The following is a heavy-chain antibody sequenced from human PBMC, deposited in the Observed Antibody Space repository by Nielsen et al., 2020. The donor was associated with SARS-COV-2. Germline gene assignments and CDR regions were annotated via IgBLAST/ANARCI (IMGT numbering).Heavy chain of an antibody. CDR1: GYTFTSYG. CDR3: ARGRRDRSLTTVPPYYFDY. D-gene: IGHD4-17*01. CDR2: MNPNSGNT. Sequence: ASAKVSCKASGYTFTSYGISWVRQAPGQGLEWVGWMNPNSGNTGYAQKFQGRVTMTRNTSISTAYMELSSLRSEDTAVYYCARGRRDRSLTTVPPYYFDYWGQGTLVTVSS. J-gene: IGHJ4*02. V-gene: IGHV1-8*02.